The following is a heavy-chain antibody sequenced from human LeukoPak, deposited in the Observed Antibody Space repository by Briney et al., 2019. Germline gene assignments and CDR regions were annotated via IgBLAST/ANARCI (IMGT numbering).Heavy chain of an antibody. V-gene: IGHV3-23*01. D-gene: IGHD3-9*01. Sequence: GGSLRLSCATSGFTFSSYAMSWVRQAPGQGLEWVSGIGASGGSTYYADSVKGRFTISRDNSKNTLYLQMNSLRTEDTAVYYCAKAEGYDILTGLDYWGQGTLVTVSS. CDR3: AKAEGYDILTGLDY. CDR1: GFTFSSYA. J-gene: IGHJ4*02. CDR2: IGASGGST.